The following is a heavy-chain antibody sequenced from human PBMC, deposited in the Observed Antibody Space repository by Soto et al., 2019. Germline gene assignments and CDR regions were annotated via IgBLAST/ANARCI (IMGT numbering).Heavy chain of an antibody. J-gene: IGHJ6*02. CDR1: GFTFGDYA. Sequence: LRLSCTASGFTFGDYAMSWVRQAPGKGLERVGFIRSKAYGGTTEYAASVKGRFTISRDDSKSIAYLQMNSLKTEDTAVYYCTRDYLRYFDWFPYGMDVWGQGTTVTVSS. CDR2: IRSKAYGGTT. CDR3: TRDYLRYFDWFPYGMDV. V-gene: IGHV3-49*04. D-gene: IGHD3-9*01.